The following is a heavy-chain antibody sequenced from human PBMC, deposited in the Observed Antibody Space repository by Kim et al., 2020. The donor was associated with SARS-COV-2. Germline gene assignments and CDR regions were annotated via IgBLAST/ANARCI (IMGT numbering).Heavy chain of an antibody. Sequence: GGSLRLSCTASGFTFGDYAMSWVRQAPGKGLEWVGFIRSKAYGGTTEYAASVKGRFTISRDDSKSIAYLQMNSLKTEDTAVYYCTRERWELPPLGDYYYGMDVWAKGPRSPSP. J-gene: IGHJ6*02. D-gene: IGHD1-26*01. V-gene: IGHV3-49*04. CDR3: TRERWELPPLGDYYYGMDV. CDR2: IRSKAYGGTT. CDR1: GFTFGDYA.